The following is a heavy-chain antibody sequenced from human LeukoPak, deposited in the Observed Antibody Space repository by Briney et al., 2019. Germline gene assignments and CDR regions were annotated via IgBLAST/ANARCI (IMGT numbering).Heavy chain of an antibody. Sequence: PSETLSLTCTVSGGSISSYYWSWIRQPPGKGLEWIGYIYYSGSTNYNPSLKSRVTISVDTSKNQFSLKLSSVTAADTAVYYCARLPDDYGDYVSGYWGQGTPVTVSS. CDR2: IYYSGST. CDR3: ARLPDDYGDYVSGY. V-gene: IGHV4-59*08. D-gene: IGHD4-17*01. J-gene: IGHJ4*02. CDR1: GGSISSYY.